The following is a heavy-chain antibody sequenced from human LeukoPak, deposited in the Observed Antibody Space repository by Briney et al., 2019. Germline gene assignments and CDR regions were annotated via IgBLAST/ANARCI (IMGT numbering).Heavy chain of an antibody. CDR2: ISYGEITK. J-gene: IGHJ4*02. CDR1: GFTFNTYA. Sequence: GKSLRLSCVASGFTFNTYAMHWVRQAPGKGLEWVAVISYGEITKYYGDSVKGRFTISRDNSQNTVDLQMNSLRAEDAAVYYCARSSRDSSGYFFDYWGQGSLVTVSS. V-gene: IGHV3-33*01. CDR3: ARSSRDSSGYFFDY. D-gene: IGHD3-22*01.